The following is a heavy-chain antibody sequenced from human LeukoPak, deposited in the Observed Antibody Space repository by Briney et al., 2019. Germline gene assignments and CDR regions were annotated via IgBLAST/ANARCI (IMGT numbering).Heavy chain of an antibody. J-gene: IGHJ4*02. V-gene: IGHV3-74*01. CDR2: INSDGTTT. D-gene: IGHD2-2*01. CDR1: GFTLSSSW. Sequence: GGSLRLSCAASGFTLSSSWMHWVRQAPGKGLVWVSRINSDGTTTAYADSVKGRFTISRDNAKNTLYLQTNSLRAEDTAVYYCARGDAYALKYWGQGTLATVSS. CDR3: ARGDAYALKY.